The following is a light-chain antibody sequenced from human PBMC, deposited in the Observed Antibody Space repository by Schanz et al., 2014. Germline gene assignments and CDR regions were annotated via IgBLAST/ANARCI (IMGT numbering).Light chain of an antibody. V-gene: IGLV2-8*01. CDR2: EVT. Sequence: QSALTQPPSASGSPGQSVTISCTGSSSDVGGYNYVSWYRQHPGKAPKLIIYEVTLRPSGVPDRFSGSKSGNTASLTVSGHQAEDEADYYCSSYAGNNNLVFGGGTKLTVL. J-gene: IGLJ3*02. CDR1: SSDVGGYNY. CDR3: SSYAGNNNLV.